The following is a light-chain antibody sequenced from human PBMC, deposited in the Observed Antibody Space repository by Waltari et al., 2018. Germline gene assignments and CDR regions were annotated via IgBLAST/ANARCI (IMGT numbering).Light chain of an antibody. CDR3: QQRGNWPPFT. CDR1: ESIGNY. J-gene: IGKJ3*01. Sequence: ELVLTQSPATLSLSPGERATLSCRASESIGNYLAWYQQKPGQAPRLLIYDTSTRATGIPARFSGSGSGTDFTLTISSLEPEDFAVYYCQQRGNWPPFTFGPGTKVDVK. V-gene: IGKV3-11*01. CDR2: DTS.